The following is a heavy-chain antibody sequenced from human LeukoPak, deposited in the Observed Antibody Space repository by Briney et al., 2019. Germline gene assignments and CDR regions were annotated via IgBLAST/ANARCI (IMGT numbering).Heavy chain of an antibody. J-gene: IGHJ5*02. D-gene: IGHD1-14*01. CDR3: ARQPGSGA. CDR1: GYSFSSYW. V-gene: IGHV5-51*01. Sequence: GESLQISCKGSGYSFSSYWVAWVRQMPGKGLEWMGIIFPGDSDTRYSPSFEGQVTISADKSISTAYLQWKSLKASDTAVYYCARQPGSGAWGQGTLVTVSS. CDR2: IFPGDSDT.